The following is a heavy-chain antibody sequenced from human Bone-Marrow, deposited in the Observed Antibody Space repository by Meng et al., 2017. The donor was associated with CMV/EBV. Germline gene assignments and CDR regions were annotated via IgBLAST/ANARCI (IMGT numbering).Heavy chain of an antibody. CDR2: ISYDGSNK. V-gene: IGHV3-30-3*01. Sequence: GESLKISCAASGFTFSSYAMHWVRQAPGKGLEWVAVISYDGSNKYYADSVKGRFTISRDNSKNTLYLQMNSLRAEDTAVYYCARERGIYFDYWGQGTTVTVSS. D-gene: IGHD3-16*01. CDR3: ARERGIYFDY. CDR1: GFTFSSYA. J-gene: IGHJ4*03.